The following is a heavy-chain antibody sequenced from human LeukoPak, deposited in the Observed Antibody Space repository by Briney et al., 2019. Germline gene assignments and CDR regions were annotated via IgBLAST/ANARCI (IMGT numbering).Heavy chain of an antibody. CDR3: AREGYCSSTSCSNYYYYYMDV. J-gene: IGHJ6*03. CDR1: GGSISSSSYY. V-gene: IGHV4-39*07. CDR2: IYYSGST. Sequence: SETLSLTCTVSGGSISSSSYYWGWIRQPPGKGLEWIGSIYYSGSTYYNPSLKSRVTISVDTSKNQFSLKLSSVTAADTAVYYCAREGYCSSTSCSNYYYYYMDVWGKGTTVTVSS. D-gene: IGHD2-2*01.